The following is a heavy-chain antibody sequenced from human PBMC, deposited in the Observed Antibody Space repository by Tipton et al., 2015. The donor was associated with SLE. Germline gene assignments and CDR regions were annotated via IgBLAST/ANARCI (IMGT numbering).Heavy chain of an antibody. Sequence: QLVQSGAEVKKPGASVKVSCKASGYTFTTYYLHWVRQAPGQGLEWMGIINPSGGSTSYAQKFQGRVTMTRDTSPSTVYMELSSLRSEDTAVYSCARLSPIGVFYGMDVWGQGTTVTVSS. D-gene: IGHD1-26*01. CDR3: ARLSPIGVFYGMDV. J-gene: IGHJ6*02. V-gene: IGHV1-46*03. CDR2: INPSGGST. CDR1: GYTFTTYY.